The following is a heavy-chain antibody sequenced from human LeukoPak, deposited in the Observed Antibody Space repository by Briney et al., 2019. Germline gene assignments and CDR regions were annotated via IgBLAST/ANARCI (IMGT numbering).Heavy chain of an antibody. CDR1: GYTFTSYG. Sequence: PRASVTVSCKASGYTFTSYGISWVRQAPGQGLEWMGWISAYNGKTNYAQKLQGRVTMTTDTSTSTAYMELRSLRSDDTAVYYCARVEQLIVSDYYMDVWGKGTTVTISS. D-gene: IGHD3-16*02. CDR3: ARVEQLIVSDYYMDV. J-gene: IGHJ6*03. CDR2: ISAYNGKT. V-gene: IGHV1-18*01.